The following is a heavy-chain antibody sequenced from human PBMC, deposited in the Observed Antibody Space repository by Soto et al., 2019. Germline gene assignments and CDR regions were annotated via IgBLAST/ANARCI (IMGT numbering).Heavy chain of an antibody. Sequence: QVQLVQSGAEVKKPGSSVKVSCKASGGTFSSYAISWVRQAPGQGLEWMGGIIPIFGTANYAQKFQGRVTKTEDESTSTAYMELSSLRSEDTAVYYCARDAGNCSGGSCYSVDYYYYYGMDVWGQGTTVTVSS. CDR3: ARDAGNCSGGSCYSVDYYYYYGMDV. D-gene: IGHD2-15*01. CDR1: GGTFSSYA. V-gene: IGHV1-69*12. J-gene: IGHJ6*02. CDR2: IIPIFGTA.